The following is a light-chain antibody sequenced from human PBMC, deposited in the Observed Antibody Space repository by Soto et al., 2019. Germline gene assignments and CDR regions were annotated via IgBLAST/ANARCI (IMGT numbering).Light chain of an antibody. Sequence: EIVLTQSPGTLSLSPGERATLSCRASQSVSSSYLAWYQQKPGQAPRLLIYGASSRATGIPDRFSGSGSGTDFTLTISRLEPEDFAVYYCQQYGSSLRTFG. CDR1: QSVSSSY. CDR2: GAS. J-gene: IGKJ1*01. V-gene: IGKV3-20*01. CDR3: QQYGSSLRT.